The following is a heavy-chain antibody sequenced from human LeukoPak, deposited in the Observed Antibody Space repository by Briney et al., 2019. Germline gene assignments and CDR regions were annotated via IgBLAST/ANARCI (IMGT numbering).Heavy chain of an antibody. V-gene: IGHV3-21*01. CDR3: ARDLSATARAYDY. Sequence: GGSLRLSCAASGFILSDYNMKWVRQAPGEGLEWVSFIAISGTYITYAYSVKGRFTISRDNAKNSLYLQMNTLRAEDTAVYYCARDLSATARAYDYWGQGTLVTVSS. D-gene: IGHD1-26*01. CDR2: IAISGTYI. CDR1: GFILSDYN. J-gene: IGHJ4*02.